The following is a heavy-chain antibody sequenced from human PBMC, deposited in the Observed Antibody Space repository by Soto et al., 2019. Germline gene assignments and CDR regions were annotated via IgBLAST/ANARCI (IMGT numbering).Heavy chain of an antibody. V-gene: IGHV3-23*01. CDR2: ISGSGGST. Sequence: GGSLRLSCAASGFTFSSYAMSWVRQAPGKGLEWVSAISGSGGSTYYADSVKGRFTISRDNSKNTLYLQMNSLRAEDTAVYYCAKVPPPKSYSYGYPFDYWGQGTLVTVSS. D-gene: IGHD5-18*01. CDR3: AKVPPPKSYSYGYPFDY. J-gene: IGHJ4*02. CDR1: GFTFSSYA.